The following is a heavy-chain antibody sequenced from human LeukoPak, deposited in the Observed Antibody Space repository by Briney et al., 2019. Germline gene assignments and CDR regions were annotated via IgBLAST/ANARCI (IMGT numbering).Heavy chain of an antibody. D-gene: IGHD3-3*01. Sequence: GASVKVSCKASGYTFTSYGISWVRQAPGQGLEWMGWISAYNGNTNYAQKFQGRVTITADESTSTAYMELSSLRSEDTAVYYCARAHSYFISWSGYPTGVWGQGTTVTVSS. CDR2: ISAYNGNT. CDR3: ARAHSYFISWSGYPTGV. CDR1: GYTFTSYG. J-gene: IGHJ6*02. V-gene: IGHV1-18*01.